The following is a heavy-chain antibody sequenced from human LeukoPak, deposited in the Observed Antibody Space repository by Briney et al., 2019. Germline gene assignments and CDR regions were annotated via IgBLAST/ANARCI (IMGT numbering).Heavy chain of an antibody. CDR2: IRYDESDK. CDR1: GFTFSNYG. V-gene: IGHV3-30*02. CDR3: AKDQLLGGSYTFDY. J-gene: IGHJ4*02. D-gene: IGHD1-26*01. Sequence: GGSLRLSCATSGFTFSNYGMHWIRQAPGKGLEWVAFIRYDESDKYFADSVKGRFTISRDNSKSTLYLQMNSLRAEDTAVYYCAKDQLLGGSYTFDYWGQGTLVTVSS.